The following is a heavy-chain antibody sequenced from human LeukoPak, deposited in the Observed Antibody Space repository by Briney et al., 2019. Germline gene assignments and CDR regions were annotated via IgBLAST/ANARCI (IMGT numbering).Heavy chain of an antibody. D-gene: IGHD5-24*01. V-gene: IGHV3-15*01. J-gene: IGHJ4*02. CDR1: GFTSSNAW. Sequence: GGSLRLSCAASGFTSSNAWMSWVRQAPGKGLEWVGRIKSKTDGGTTDYAAPVKGRFTISRDDSKNTLYLQMNSLKTEDTAVYYCTTEGIAWLQFDYWGQGTLVTVSS. CDR3: TTEGIAWLQFDY. CDR2: IKSKTDGGTT.